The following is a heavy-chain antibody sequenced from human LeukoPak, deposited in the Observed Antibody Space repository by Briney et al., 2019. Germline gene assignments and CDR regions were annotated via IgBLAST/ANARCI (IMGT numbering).Heavy chain of an antibody. Sequence: SETLSLTCTVSDDSISSGSYYWSWIRQPAGKGLEWIGRIYPSGSTNYNPSLKSRVTISVDTSKNQFSLKLSSVTAADTAVYYCARHRGSSSLFDYWGQGTLVTVSS. D-gene: IGHD6-6*01. J-gene: IGHJ4*02. CDR1: DDSISSGSYY. V-gene: IGHV4-61*02. CDR2: IYPSGST. CDR3: ARHRGSSSLFDY.